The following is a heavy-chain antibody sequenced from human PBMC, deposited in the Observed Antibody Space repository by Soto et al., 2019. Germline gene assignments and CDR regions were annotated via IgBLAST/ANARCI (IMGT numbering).Heavy chain of an antibody. J-gene: IGHJ3*01. CDR2: TYYRSKWYN. Sequence: CRNPGASNWLKQSPSRGLEWLGRTYYRSKWYNDYAVSVKSRITINPDTSKNQFSLHLNSVTPEDTAVYYCARISHDSSPPWGQGTMVTVSS. CDR1: CRNPGA. D-gene: IGHD3-22*01. CDR3: ARISHDSSPP. V-gene: IGHV6-1*01.